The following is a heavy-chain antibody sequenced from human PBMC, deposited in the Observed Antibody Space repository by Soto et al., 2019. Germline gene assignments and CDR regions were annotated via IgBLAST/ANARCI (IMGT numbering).Heavy chain of an antibody. Sequence: QVQLQESGPGLVKPSGTLSLTCAVSGGSISSSNWWSWVRQPPGKGLEWIGEIYHSGSTNYNPSLKRRVTISVDKSKNQFSLKLSSVTAADTAVYYCARGWGYCSGGSCYFYYWGQGTLVTVSS. J-gene: IGHJ4*02. D-gene: IGHD2-15*01. CDR2: IYHSGST. CDR3: ARGWGYCSGGSCYFYY. V-gene: IGHV4-4*02. CDR1: GGSISSSNW.